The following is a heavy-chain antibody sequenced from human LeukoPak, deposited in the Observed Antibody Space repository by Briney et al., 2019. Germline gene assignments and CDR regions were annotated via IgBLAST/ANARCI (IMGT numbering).Heavy chain of an antibody. D-gene: IGHD2-15*01. CDR1: GFTFSSYS. J-gene: IGHJ6*02. V-gene: IGHV3-21*01. CDR2: ISSSSSYI. Sequence: GGSLRLSCAASGFTFSSYSMNWVRQAPGKGLEWVSSISSSSSYIYYADSVKGRFTISRDNAKSSLYLQMNSLRAEDTAVYYCASTLKGGFHYYGMDVWGQGTTVTVSS. CDR3: ASTLKGGFHYYGMDV.